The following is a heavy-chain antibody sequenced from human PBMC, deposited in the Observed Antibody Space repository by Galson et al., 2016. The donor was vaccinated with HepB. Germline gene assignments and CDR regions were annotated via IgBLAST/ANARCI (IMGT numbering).Heavy chain of an antibody. CDR3: AVKSGLVVTAGEAFDI. J-gene: IGHJ3*02. D-gene: IGHD2-21*02. CDR1: GFSVGSYY. V-gene: IGHV3-53*01. CDR2: IYSGGST. Sequence: SLRLSCAASGFSVGSYYMSWVRQAPGKGLEYVSIIYSGGSTDYADPVKGRFTISRGNSKDTLYLQMNNLRAEDTAVYYCAVKSGLVVTAGEAFDIWGLGTMVTVAS.